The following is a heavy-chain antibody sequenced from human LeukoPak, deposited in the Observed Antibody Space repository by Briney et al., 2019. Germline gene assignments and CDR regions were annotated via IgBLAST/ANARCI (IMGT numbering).Heavy chain of an antibody. J-gene: IGHJ4*02. V-gene: IGHV4-4*09. CDR1: NGSISSYH. CDR3: ARLRVSGSYLYYFDY. D-gene: IGHD1-26*01. CDR2: ILTSGTT. Sequence: SETLSLTCTVSNGSISSYHLSWVRQPPGKALEWIGYILTSGTTNYNPSLKIPFNMSVDTSKNQFTLKLSSVTAADSGVYDCARLRVSGSYLYYFDYWGQGTLVTVSS.